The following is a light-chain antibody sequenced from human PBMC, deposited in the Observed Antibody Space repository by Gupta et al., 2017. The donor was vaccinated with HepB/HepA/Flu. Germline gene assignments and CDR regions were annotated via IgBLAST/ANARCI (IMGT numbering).Light chain of an antibody. CDR3: QAWDTRRV. Sequence: SYELTQPPSASVSPGQTASITCSGDKLGDKYVCWYQQKPGQSPVLVIYQDSKRPSGIPGRFSGSNSGNTATLTISGTQAMDEADYYCQAWDTRRVCGGGTKLTVL. V-gene: IGLV3-1*01. CDR2: QDS. CDR1: KLGDKY. J-gene: IGLJ3*02.